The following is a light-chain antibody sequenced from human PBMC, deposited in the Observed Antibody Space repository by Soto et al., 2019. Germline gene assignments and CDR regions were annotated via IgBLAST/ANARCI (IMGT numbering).Light chain of an antibody. CDR1: SSNIGAGYD. CDR3: QSYDSSLGVV. CDR2: GNS. J-gene: IGLJ2*01. V-gene: IGLV1-40*01. Sequence: QSVLTQPPSVSGAPGQRVTISCIGSSSNIGAGYDVHWYQQLPGTAPKLLIYGNSNRPSGVPDRFSGSKSGTSASLAITGLQAEDEADYSCQSYDSSLGVVFGGGTKLTVL.